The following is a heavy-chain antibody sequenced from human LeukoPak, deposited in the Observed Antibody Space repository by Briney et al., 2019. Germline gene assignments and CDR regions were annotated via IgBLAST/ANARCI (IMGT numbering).Heavy chain of an antibody. J-gene: IGHJ5*02. V-gene: IGHV4-34*01. D-gene: IGHD2-2*01. CDR1: GGSFSGYY. Sequence: SETLSLTCAVYGGSFSGYYWSWIRQPPGKGLEWIGEINHSGSTNYNPSLKSRVTISVDTSKNQFSLKLSSVTAADTAVYYCARVVPADMGWFDPWGQGTLVTVSS. CDR2: INHSGST. CDR3: ARVVPADMGWFDP.